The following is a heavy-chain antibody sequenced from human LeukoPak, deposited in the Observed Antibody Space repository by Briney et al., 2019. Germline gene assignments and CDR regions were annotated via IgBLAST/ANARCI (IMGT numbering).Heavy chain of an antibody. V-gene: IGHV3-23*01. CDR1: GFTFSSSA. CDR2: ISGSAGST. Sequence: PGGSLRLSCAASGFTFSSSAMSWVRQAPGKGLEWVSGISGSAGSTYYADSVKGRFTISRDNSKNTLYLQMNSLTDDDTAVYYCAKKWGVGTTTLDYFDYWGQGTLVTVSS. J-gene: IGHJ4*02. D-gene: IGHD1-26*01. CDR3: AKKWGVGTTTLDYFDY.